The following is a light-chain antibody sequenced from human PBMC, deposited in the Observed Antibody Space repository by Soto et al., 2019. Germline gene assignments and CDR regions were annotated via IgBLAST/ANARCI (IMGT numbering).Light chain of an antibody. Sequence: EIVMTRSPVTLSVSPGERAALSCRASQSVSSNFAWYQQRPGQAPRLLIYGASTRATGIPARFSGSGSATEFTLTISSLQSEDFAVYYCQQYNNWPYTFGQGTKLEIK. J-gene: IGKJ2*01. V-gene: IGKV3-15*01. CDR2: GAS. CDR1: QSVSSN. CDR3: QQYNNWPYT.